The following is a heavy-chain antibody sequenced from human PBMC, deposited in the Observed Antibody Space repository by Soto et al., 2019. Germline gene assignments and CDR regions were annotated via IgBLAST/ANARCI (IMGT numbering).Heavy chain of an antibody. CDR1: GGSISSYY. CDR2: IYYSGST. D-gene: IGHD3-10*01. V-gene: IGHV4-59*01. CDR3: ALYGSGSYYNKGYFDX. Sequence: SETLSLTCTVSGGSISSYYWSWIRQPPGKGLEWIGYIYYSGSTNYNPSLKSRVTISVDTSKNQFSLKLSSATAADTAVYYCALYGSGSYYNKGYFDXWGQGTLVTVSS. J-gene: IGHJ4*02.